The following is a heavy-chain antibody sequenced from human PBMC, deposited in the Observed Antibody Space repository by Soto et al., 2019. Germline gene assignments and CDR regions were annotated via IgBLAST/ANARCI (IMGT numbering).Heavy chain of an antibody. V-gene: IGHV4-39*01. D-gene: IGHD3-10*01. CDR1: GGSISVSSYY. CDR2: IYFTGGT. CDR3: ARHRLWFGEQSGQTWFDP. J-gene: IGHJ5*02. Sequence: TSETLSLTCTVSGGSISVSSYYWAWIRQPPGKGLEWIGSIYFTGGTYFNPSLKSRVTISVDTSKNQFSLRLSSVTAADTAMYYCARHRLWFGEQSGQTWFDPWGQGTLVTVSS.